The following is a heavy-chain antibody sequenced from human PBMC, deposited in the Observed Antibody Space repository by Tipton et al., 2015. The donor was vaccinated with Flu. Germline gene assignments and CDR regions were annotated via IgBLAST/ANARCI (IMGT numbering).Heavy chain of an antibody. J-gene: IGHJ5*02. Sequence: LRLSCTVPGGSIRSSTDYWGWVRQPPGKGLDWIGTIHSSGSTYYNPSLTSRVTISLDTSKNQFSLRLTSVTAADTAIYYCGRNYGPFNWFDPWGQGILVTVSS. CDR2: IHSSGST. CDR3: GRNYGPFNWFDP. V-gene: IGHV4-39*01. CDR1: GGSIRSSTDY. D-gene: IGHD3-16*01.